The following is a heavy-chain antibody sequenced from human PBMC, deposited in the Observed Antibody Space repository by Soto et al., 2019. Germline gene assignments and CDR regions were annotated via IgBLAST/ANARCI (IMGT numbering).Heavy chain of an antibody. V-gene: IGHV4-39*01. Sequence: PSETLSLTFTVSGDSINSGSYDWGWIRQPPRKGLGWIASVYHTGSTYYNPSLQSRLTISVDTSKNRFSLRLSSVTAADTAVYYCARLGNYYQSLDPWGQGTLVTVSS. J-gene: IGHJ5*02. D-gene: IGHD4-4*01. CDR2: VYHTGST. CDR1: GDSINSGSYD. CDR3: ARLGNYYQSLDP.